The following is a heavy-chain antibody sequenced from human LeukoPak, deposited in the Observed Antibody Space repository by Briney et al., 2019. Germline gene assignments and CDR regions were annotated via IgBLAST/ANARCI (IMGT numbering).Heavy chain of an antibody. V-gene: IGHV5-51*01. CDR2: IYPGDSDT. D-gene: IGHD6-13*01. Sequence: GESLKISCLCPGYSFTRYWIGWVRQMPGKGLEWMGIIYPGDSDTRNRPSFQGQVTISHDKSISTAHLQGSSLKASDSDMYYCARQGSGIAAAEFDYWGQGTLVTVSS. CDR3: ARQGSGIAAAEFDY. J-gene: IGHJ4*02. CDR1: GYSFTRYW.